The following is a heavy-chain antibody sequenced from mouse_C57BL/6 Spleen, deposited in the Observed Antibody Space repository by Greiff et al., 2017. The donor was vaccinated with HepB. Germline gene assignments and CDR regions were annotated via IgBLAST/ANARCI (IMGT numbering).Heavy chain of an antibody. CDR2: INPDNGDT. D-gene: IGHD2-4*01. CDR1: GYTFTDYY. J-gene: IGHJ4*01. CDR3: ALYDDDGGNAMDY. Sequence: VQLQQSGPELVKPGASVKISCKASGYTFTDYYMNWVKQSHGKSLEWIGDINPDNGDTSYKQKFKGKATLTVDKSSSTAYMELRSLTSEDSAVYYCALYDDDGGNAMDYWGQGTSVTVAS. V-gene: IGHV1-26*01.